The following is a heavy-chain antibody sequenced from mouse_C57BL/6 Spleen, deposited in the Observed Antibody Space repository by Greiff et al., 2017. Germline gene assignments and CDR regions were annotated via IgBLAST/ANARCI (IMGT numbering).Heavy chain of an antibody. CDR2: IYPGDGDT. J-gene: IGHJ2*01. D-gene: IGHD2-1*01. CDR3: ATFYYGNDY. Sequence: QVQLQQSGPELVKPGASVTISCKASGYAFSSSWMNWVKQRPGKGLEWIGRIYPGDGDTNYNGKFKGKATLTADKSSSTAYMQLSSLTSEDSTVYFCATFYYGNDYWGQGTTLTVSS. V-gene: IGHV1-82*01. CDR1: GYAFSSSW.